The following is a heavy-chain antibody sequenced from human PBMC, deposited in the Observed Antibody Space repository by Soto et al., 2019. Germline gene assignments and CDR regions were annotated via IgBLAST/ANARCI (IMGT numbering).Heavy chain of an antibody. J-gene: IGHJ6*02. CDR1: GFTFSSYS. V-gene: IGHV3-48*02. CDR2: ISSSSSTI. CDR3: ARDQYSGYVKGGRHYYGIDV. D-gene: IGHD5-12*01. Sequence: PGGSLRLSCAASGFTFSSYSMNWVRQAPGKGLEWVSYISSSSSTIYYADSVKGRFTISRDNAKNSLYLQMNSLRDEDTAVYYCARDQYSGYVKGGRHYYGIDVWGQGTTVTVSS.